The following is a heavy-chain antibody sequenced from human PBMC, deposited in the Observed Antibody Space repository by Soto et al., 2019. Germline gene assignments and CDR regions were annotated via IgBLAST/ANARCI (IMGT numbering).Heavy chain of an antibody. J-gene: IGHJ4*02. CDR2: INHSGST. CDR1: GGSFSGYY. Sequence: QVQLQQWGAGLLKPSETLSLTCAVYGGSFSGYYWSWIRQPPGKGLEWIGEINHSGSTNYNPSLKSRVTISVDTSKNQFSLKLSSVTAADTAVYYCARGRELERRQYSFDYWGQGTLVTVSS. V-gene: IGHV4-34*01. CDR3: ARGRELERRQYSFDY. D-gene: IGHD1-26*01.